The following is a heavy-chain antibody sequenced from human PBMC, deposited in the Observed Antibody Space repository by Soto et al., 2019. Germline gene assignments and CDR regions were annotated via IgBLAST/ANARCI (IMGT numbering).Heavy chain of an antibody. CDR1: GYSFTAYY. CDR2: INPNSGGT. CDR3: ARGNNWNTLDY. V-gene: IGHV1-2*02. Sequence: QVQLVQSGAEVKKPGASVKVSCRASGYSFTAYYMYWVRQAPGQGLEWMGWINPNSGGTNYAQNFQGRITMTRDTSISTAYLELSRLRSDDTAVYYCARGNNWNTLDYWVQGTLVTVST. J-gene: IGHJ4*02. D-gene: IGHD1-20*01.